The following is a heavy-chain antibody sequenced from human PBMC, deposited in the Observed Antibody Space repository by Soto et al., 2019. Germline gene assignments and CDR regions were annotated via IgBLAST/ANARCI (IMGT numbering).Heavy chain of an antibody. CDR3: ARGVTTDPAGY. J-gene: IGHJ4*02. Sequence: SETLSLTCAVYGGSFSGYYWSWIRQPPGKGLEWIGEINHSGNINYNPSLKSRVTISLDTSKNQFSLTLKSVTAADTAVYYCARGVTTDPAGYWGQGTLVTVSS. V-gene: IGHV4-34*01. D-gene: IGHD4-17*01. CDR1: GGSFSGYY. CDR2: INHSGNI.